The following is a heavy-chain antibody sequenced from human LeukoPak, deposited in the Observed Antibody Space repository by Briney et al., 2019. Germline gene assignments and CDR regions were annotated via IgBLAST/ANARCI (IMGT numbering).Heavy chain of an antibody. CDR3: ARDSLATSSGWFDP. V-gene: IGHV3-23*01. D-gene: IGHD6-19*01. CDR2: ISGSGAST. CDR1: GFTFNNYA. Sequence: GGSLRLSCAASGFTFNNYAMSWVRQAPGKGLEWVSTISGSGASTYYADSVKGRFTISRDNSKNTLYLQMNSLRAEDTAVYYCARDSLATSSGWFDPWGQGTLVTVSS. J-gene: IGHJ5*02.